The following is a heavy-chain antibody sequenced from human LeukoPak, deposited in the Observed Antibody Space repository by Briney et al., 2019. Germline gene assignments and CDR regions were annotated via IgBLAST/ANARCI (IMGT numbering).Heavy chain of an antibody. D-gene: IGHD3-22*01. CDR1: GGSISSGSYY. CDR3: ARVTHYDSSGYYHPREVFWFDP. J-gene: IGHJ5*02. CDR2: IYTSGST. V-gene: IGHV4-61*02. Sequence: PSETPSLTCTVSGGSISSGSYYRSWIRQPAGKGLEWIGRIYTSGSTNYNPSLKSRVTISVDTSKNQFSLKLSSVTAADTAVYYCARVTHYDSSGYYHPREVFWFDPWGQGTLVTVSS.